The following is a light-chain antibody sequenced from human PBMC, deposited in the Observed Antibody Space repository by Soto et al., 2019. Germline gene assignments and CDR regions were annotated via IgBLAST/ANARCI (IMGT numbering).Light chain of an antibody. CDR2: GSS. J-gene: IGKJ1*01. V-gene: IGKV3-20*01. Sequence: DSVLTQSPATLSLSPGDRATLSCRASQSVSSYYSASYQQNRGEAPRLLIYGSSTTATGIPDRFSGSGSGTDFTLTISRLEPEDSAMYYCQQYGSSPTWTFGQGTKVEIK. CDR1: QSVSSYY. CDR3: QQYGSSPTWT.